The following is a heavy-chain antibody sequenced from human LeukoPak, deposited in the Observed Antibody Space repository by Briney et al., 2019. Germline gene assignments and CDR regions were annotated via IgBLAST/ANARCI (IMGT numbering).Heavy chain of an antibody. CDR1: GDSISSSH. V-gene: IGHV4-4*09. J-gene: IGHJ6*03. CDR2: IHTSGGT. D-gene: IGHD4-23*01. CDR3: ARGRSTVVTPNYYYYYCMDV. Sequence: SETLSLPCTVSGDSISSSHWSWLRQPPGKGLEWIGNIHTSGGTNYSPSLKSRVTISLDTSRNQFSLKLSSVTAADTAVYYCARGRSTVVTPNYYYYYCMDVWGKGTTVTVSS.